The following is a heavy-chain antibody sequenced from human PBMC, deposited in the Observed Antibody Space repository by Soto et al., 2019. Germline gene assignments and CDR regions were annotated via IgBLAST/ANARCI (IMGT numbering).Heavy chain of an antibody. D-gene: IGHD3-16*01. J-gene: IGHJ6*02. CDR3: ARGRGGAMFLSSGMDV. CDR1: GYTFTSYA. CDR2: INAGNGNT. Sequence: ASVKVSCKASGYTFTSYAMHWVRQAPGQRLEWMGWINAGNGNTKYSQKFQGRVTITRDTSASTAYMELSSLRSEDTAVYYCARGRGGAMFLSSGMDVWGQGTTVTVYS. V-gene: IGHV1-3*01.